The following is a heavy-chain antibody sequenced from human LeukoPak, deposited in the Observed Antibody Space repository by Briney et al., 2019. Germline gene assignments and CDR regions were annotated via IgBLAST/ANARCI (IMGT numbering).Heavy chain of an antibody. D-gene: IGHD2-15*01. CDR2: INHSGST. CDR3: ARFRYRFDP. V-gene: IGHV4-39*07. J-gene: IGHJ5*02. Sequence: SETLSLTYTVSGGSISSSSYYWGWIRQPPGKGLEWIGEINHSGSTNYNPSLKSRVTISVDTSKNQFSLKLSSVTAADTAVYYCARFRYRFDPWGQGTLVTVSS. CDR1: GGSISSSSYY.